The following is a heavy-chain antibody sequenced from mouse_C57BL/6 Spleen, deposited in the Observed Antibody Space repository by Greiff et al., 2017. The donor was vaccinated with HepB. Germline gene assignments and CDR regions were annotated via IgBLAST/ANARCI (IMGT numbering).Heavy chain of an antibody. CDR1: GYTFTSYW. V-gene: IGHV1-50*01. CDR2: IDPSDSYT. CDR3: AQGGYYAMDY. Sequence: QVQLQQPGAELVKPGASVKLSCKASGYTFTSYWMQWVKQRPGQGLEWIGEIDPSDSYTNYNQKFKGKATLTVDTSSSTAYMQLSSLTSEDSAVYYCAQGGYYAMDYWGQGTSVTVSS. J-gene: IGHJ4*01.